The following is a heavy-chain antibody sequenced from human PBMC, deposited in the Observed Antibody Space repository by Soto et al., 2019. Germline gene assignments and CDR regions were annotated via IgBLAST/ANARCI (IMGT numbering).Heavy chain of an antibody. CDR2: VSYDGGNK. J-gene: IGHJ2*01. Sequence: QVQLVESGGGVVQPGRSLRLSCVASGFTFTDHAMHWVRQTPGRGLEWVAVVSYDGGNKYYGESVKGRFAISRDNSRTTVFLKMSSLRPDDTSVYYCARGADCGGVCLPGKVSKCYFDLWCRGTPVIVCS. CDR1: GFTFTDHA. D-gene: IGHD2-21*02. V-gene: IGHV3-30*09. CDR3: ARGADCGGVCLPGKVSKCYFDL.